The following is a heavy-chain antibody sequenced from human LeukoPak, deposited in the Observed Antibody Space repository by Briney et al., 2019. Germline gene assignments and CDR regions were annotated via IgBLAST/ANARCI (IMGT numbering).Heavy chain of an antibody. D-gene: IGHD1-26*01. CDR1: EFIFSTYS. CDR3: VSSGIYRFHH. J-gene: IGHJ1*01. Sequence: GGSLRLSCAASEFIFSTYSMHWVRQAPGKGLEWVSYIDLSGFSKSYADSVKGRFTISRDKAKKSVYLQMSSLRAEDTAVYYCVSSGIYRFHHWGQGTLVTVSS. V-gene: IGHV3-48*01. CDR2: IDLSGFSK.